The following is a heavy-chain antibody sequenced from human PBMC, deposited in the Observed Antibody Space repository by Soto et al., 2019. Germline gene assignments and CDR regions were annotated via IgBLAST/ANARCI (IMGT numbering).Heavy chain of an antibody. Sequence: PGGSLRLSCAASGFTFSNYAMSWVRQAPGKGLEWVSSISGSGDSTHNADSVKGRFTISRDNAKNTLYLQLKSLTGDDTAVYYCANGGLHTGSWYEGSWGQGTLATVSS. D-gene: IGHD6-13*01. CDR1: GFTFSNYA. V-gene: IGHV3-23*01. CDR2: ISGSGDST. J-gene: IGHJ5*02. CDR3: ANGGLHTGSWYEGS.